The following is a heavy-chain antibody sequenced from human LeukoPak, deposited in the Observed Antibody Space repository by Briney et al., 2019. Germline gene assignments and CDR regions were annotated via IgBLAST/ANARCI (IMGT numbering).Heavy chain of an antibody. V-gene: IGHV4-4*07. CDR2: IYTSGST. CDR3: ARGYCSSTSCYRYYYYYMHV. J-gene: IGHJ6*03. D-gene: IGHD2-2*01. Sequence: SETLSLTCTVSGGSISSYYWSWIRQPAGKGLEWIGRIYTSGSTNYNPSLKSRVTISVDKSKNQFSLKLSSVTAADTAVYYCARGYCSSTSCYRYYYYYMHVWGKGHTVSVSS. CDR1: GGSISSYY.